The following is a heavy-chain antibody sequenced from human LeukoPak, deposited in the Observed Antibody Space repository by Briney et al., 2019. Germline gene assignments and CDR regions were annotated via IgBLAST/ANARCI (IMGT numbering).Heavy chain of an antibody. CDR2: INPNSGGT. J-gene: IGHJ4*02. CDR1: GYTFTSYD. D-gene: IGHD6-6*01. V-gene: IGHV1-2*02. Sequence: GASVKVSCKTSGYTFTSYDINWVRQATGQGLEWMRWINPNSGGTNYAQKFQGRVTMTRDTSISTAYMELSRLRSDDTTVYYCARATQYSSPEGHCDYWGQGTLVTVSS. CDR3: ARATQYSSPEGHCDY.